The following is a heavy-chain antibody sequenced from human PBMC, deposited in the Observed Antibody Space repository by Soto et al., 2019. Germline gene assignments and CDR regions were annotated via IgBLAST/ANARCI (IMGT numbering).Heavy chain of an antibody. CDR2: IYPGDSDT. CDR1: GYTFTNYW. Sequence: GESMKISCKGSGYTFTNYWIVWVRQIPGKGLEWMGIIYPGDSDTRYSPSFQGQVTISADRSISTAYLQWSSLKASDTGMYYCARYPTLTDYFFHGMDVWGQGTTVTVS. D-gene: IGHD4-17*01. J-gene: IGHJ6*02. CDR3: ARYPTLTDYFFHGMDV. V-gene: IGHV5-51*01.